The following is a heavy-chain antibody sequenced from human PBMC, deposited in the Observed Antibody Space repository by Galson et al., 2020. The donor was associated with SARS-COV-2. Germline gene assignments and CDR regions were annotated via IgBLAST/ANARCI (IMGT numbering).Heavy chain of an antibody. D-gene: IGHD1-7*01. CDR2: INPNSGGT. J-gene: IGHJ6*02. CDR1: GYTFTGYY. V-gene: IGHV1-2*02. CDR3: ARDLTGTTGMDYYYGMDV. Sequence: ASVKVSCKASGYTFTGYYMHWVRQAPGQGLEWMGWINPNSGGTNYAQKFQGRVTMTRDTSISTAYMELSRLRSDDTAVYYCARDLTGTTGMDYYYGMDVWGQGTTVTVSS.